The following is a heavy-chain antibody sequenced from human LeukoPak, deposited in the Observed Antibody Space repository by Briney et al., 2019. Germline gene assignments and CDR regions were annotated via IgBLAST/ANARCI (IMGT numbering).Heavy chain of an antibody. CDR1: GFTFSSYS. CDR2: ISSSSSTI. D-gene: IGHD6-13*01. CDR3: ARNIAATGTDY. V-gene: IGHV3-48*04. Sequence: GGSLRLSCAASGFTFSSYSMNWVRQAPGKGLEWVSYISSSSSTIYYADSVKGRFTISRDNAKNSVYLQMNSLRAEDTAVYYCARNIAATGTDYWGQGTLVTVSS. J-gene: IGHJ4*02.